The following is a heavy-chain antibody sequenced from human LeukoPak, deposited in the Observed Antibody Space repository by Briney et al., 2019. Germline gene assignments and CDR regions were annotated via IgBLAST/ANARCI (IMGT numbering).Heavy chain of an antibody. CDR3: ARDDHMDV. Sequence: KPSETLSLTCTVSGGSISSSSYYWGWIRQPPGKGLEWVSYISSSGSTIYYADSVKGRFTISRDNAKNSLYLQMNSLRAEDTAVYYCARDDHMDVWGQGTTVTVSS. CDR1: GGSISSSSYY. CDR2: ISSSGSTI. V-gene: IGHV3-11*04. J-gene: IGHJ6*02.